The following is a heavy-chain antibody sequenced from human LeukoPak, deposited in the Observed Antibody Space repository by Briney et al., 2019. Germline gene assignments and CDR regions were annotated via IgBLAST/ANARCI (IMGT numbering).Heavy chain of an antibody. CDR3: ARGTVVPAAMDY. V-gene: IGHV4-34*01. CDR1: GGSFSGYY. CDR2: INHSGST. D-gene: IGHD2-2*01. J-gene: IGHJ4*02. Sequence: PSETLSLTCAVYGGSFSGYYWSWIRQPPGKGPEWIGEINHSGSTNYNPSLKSRVTISVDTSKNQFSLKLSSVTAADTAVYYCARGTVVPAAMDYWGQGTLVTVSS.